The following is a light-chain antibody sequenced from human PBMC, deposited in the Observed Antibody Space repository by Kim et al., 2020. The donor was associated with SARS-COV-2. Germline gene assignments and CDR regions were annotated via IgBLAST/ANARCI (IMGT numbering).Light chain of an antibody. V-gene: IGKV2-28*01. J-gene: IGKJ5*01. Sequence: DIVMTQSPLSLPVTPGEPASISCRSSQSLLHSNGYNYLDWYLQKPGQSPQLLIYLGSNRASGVPDRFSGSVSGTDFTLKISRVEAEDVGVYYCMQALQTPITFGQGTRWRL. CDR2: LGS. CDR1: QSLLHSNGYNY. CDR3: MQALQTPIT.